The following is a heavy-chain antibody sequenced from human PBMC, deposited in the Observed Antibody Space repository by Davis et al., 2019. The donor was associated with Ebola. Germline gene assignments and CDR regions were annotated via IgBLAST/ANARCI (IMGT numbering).Heavy chain of an antibody. J-gene: IGHJ5*02. V-gene: IGHV5-10-1*01. Sequence: WGSLRLSCKGSGYSFTSYWISWVRQMPGKGLEWMGRIDPSDSYTNYSPSFQGHVTISADKSISTAYLQWSSLKASDTAMYYCARRATMVRGVIKVNRFDPWGQGTLVTVSS. CDR3: ARRATMVRGVIKVNRFDP. CDR1: GYSFTSYW. D-gene: IGHD3-10*01. CDR2: IDPSDSYT.